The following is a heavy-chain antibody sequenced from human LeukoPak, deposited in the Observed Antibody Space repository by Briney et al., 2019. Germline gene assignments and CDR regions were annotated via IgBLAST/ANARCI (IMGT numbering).Heavy chain of an antibody. CDR3: ASPYSGYLLDAFDI. V-gene: IGHV4-34*01. CDR1: GGSFSGYY. CDR2: INHSGST. D-gene: IGHD5-12*01. Sequence: SETLSLTCAVYGGSFSGYYWSWIRQPPGKGLEWLGEINHSGSTNYNPSLKSRVTISVDTSKNQFSLKLSSVTAADTAVYYCASPYSGYLLDAFDIWGQGTMVTVSS. J-gene: IGHJ3*02.